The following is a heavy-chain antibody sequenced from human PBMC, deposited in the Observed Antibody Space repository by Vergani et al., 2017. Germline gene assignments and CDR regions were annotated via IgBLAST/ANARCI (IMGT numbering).Heavy chain of an antibody. D-gene: IGHD2-2*01. CDR2: IIPIFGTA. Sequence: QVQLVQSGAEVKKPGSSVKVSCKASGGTFSSYAISWVRQAPGQGLEWMGGIIPIFGTANHAQRFQGRVPITADESTSTAYIELSSLRSEDTAVYYCAGGGVEDCSSTSCPIGFYYYMDVWGKGTTVTVSS. CDR1: GGTFSSYA. CDR3: AGGGVEDCSSTSCPIGFYYYMDV. J-gene: IGHJ6*03. V-gene: IGHV1-69*01.